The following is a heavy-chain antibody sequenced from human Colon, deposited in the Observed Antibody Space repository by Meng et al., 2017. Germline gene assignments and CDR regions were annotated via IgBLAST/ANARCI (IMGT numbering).Heavy chain of an antibody. CDR3: ARGLRGLDD. CDR1: GGSFSGYY. V-gene: IGHV4-34*01. D-gene: IGHD3-10*01. Sequence: SETLSLTCAVYGGSFSGYYWSWIRQPPGKGLEWIGEINHSGSTNYNPSLKSLVTISVDTSKNQFSLKLSSVTAADTAVYYCARGLRGLDDWGQGTPVTVSS. J-gene: IGHJ6*02. CDR2: INHSGST.